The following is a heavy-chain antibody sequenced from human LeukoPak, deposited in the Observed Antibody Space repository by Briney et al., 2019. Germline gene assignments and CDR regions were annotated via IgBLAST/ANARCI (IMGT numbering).Heavy chain of an antibody. D-gene: IGHD3-3*01. J-gene: IGHJ5*02. CDR1: GGSISSYY. CDR2: IYTSGST. CDR3: ARDSATIFGVVIEAGFDP. V-gene: IGHV4-4*07. Sequence: PSETLSLTCTVSGGSISSYYWSWIRQPPGKGLEWIGRIYTSGSTTYNHSLKSRVTMSVDTSKNQFSLKLSSVTAADTAVYYCARDSATIFGVVIEAGFDPWGQGTLVTVSS.